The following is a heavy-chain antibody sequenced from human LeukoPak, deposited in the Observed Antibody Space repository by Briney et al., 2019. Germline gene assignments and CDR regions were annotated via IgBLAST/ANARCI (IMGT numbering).Heavy chain of an antibody. J-gene: IGHJ3*02. V-gene: IGHV4-31*03. CDR3: ARAPNGFGAFDI. Sequence: PSQTLSLTCTVSGGSISSGGYYWTWIRQYPGKGLEWIGYIYNSGTTYYNPSLQSRVTISGDTSKNQFSLKMSSVTAADTAVYYCARAPNGFGAFDIWGPGTMVTVSS. D-gene: IGHD2-8*01. CDR1: GGSISSGGYY. CDR2: IYNSGTT.